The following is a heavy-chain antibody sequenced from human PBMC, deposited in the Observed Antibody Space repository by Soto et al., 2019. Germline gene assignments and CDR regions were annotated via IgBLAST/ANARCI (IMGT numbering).Heavy chain of an antibody. CDR3: ARDIGSYAYAEGY. CDR1: GGSINSHW. CDR2: VYSSGTA. V-gene: IGHV4-4*07. Sequence: PSETLSLTCSASGGSINSHWGSCNPHPAGKGLEWIGRVYSSGTADYNPSLNSRATMSVETSKSQFSRKLTSVTAADTAVYYCARDIGSYAYAEGYWGQGIQVTVSS. D-gene: IGHD2-2*01. J-gene: IGHJ4*02.